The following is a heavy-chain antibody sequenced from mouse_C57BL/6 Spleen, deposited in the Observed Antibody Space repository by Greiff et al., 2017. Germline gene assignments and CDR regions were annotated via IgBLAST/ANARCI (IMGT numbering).Heavy chain of an antibody. J-gene: IGHJ4*01. D-gene: IGHD4-1*01. Sequence: EVKLVESGEGLVKPGGSLKLSCAASGFTFSSYAMSWVRQTPEKRLEWVAYISSGGDYIYYADTVKGRFTISRDNARNTLYLQMSSLKSEDTAMYYCTRDITGTGAMDYWGQGTSVTVSS. CDR2: ISSGGDYI. CDR1: GFTFSSYA. CDR3: TRDITGTGAMDY. V-gene: IGHV5-9-1*02.